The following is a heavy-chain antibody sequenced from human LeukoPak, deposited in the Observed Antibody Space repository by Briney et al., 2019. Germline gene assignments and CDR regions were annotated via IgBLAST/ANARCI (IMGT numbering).Heavy chain of an antibody. CDR1: GFTFSSYA. D-gene: IGHD4-17*01. V-gene: IGHV3-23*01. CDR3: AKEPRDYGAITSGY. Sequence: GGSLRLSCAASGFTFSSYAMGWVRQAPGKGLEWVSTISGSGNSAYYAVSVKGRFTISRDNSKNTLYLQMNSLRAEDTAVYYCAKEPRDYGAITSGYWGQGTLVTVSS. CDR2: ISGSGNSA. J-gene: IGHJ4*02.